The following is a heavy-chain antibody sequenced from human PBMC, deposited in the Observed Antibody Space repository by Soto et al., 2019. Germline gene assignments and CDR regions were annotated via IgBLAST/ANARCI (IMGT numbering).Heavy chain of an antibody. Sequence: SETLSLTCTVSGGSISSGGYYWNWIRQHPGKGLEWIGYIYYSGSTYYNPSLKSRVTISVDTSKNQFSLKLSSVTAADTAVYYCARGTAYNWNYLDYWGQGTLVTVYS. CDR1: GGSISSGGYY. CDR3: ARGTAYNWNYLDY. V-gene: IGHV4-31*03. CDR2: IYYSGST. D-gene: IGHD1-20*01. J-gene: IGHJ4*02.